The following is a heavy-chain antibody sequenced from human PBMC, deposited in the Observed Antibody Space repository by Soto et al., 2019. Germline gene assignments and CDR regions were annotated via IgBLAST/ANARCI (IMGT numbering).Heavy chain of an antibody. CDR2: ISSNGVGT. CDR3: ARRARPDFYYLDV. J-gene: IGHJ6*03. V-gene: IGHV3-64*01. Sequence: GGSLRLSCAASGFPLSGYAMDWVRQAPGKGLEYVSGISSNGVGTYYANSVQGRFTISRDNSKNTVYLQMGSLRPEDIAVYYCARRARPDFYYLDVWGKGTTVTVSS. CDR1: GFPLSGYA. D-gene: IGHD6-6*01.